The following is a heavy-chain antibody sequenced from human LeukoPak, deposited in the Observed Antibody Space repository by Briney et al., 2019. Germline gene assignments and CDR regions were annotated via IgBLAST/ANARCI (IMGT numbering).Heavy chain of an antibody. D-gene: IGHD2-15*01. Sequence: GGSLRLSCAASGFTVSSNYMSWVRQAPGKRLEWVSVIYSGGSTYYADSVKGRFTISRDNSKNTLYLQMNSLRAEDTAVYYCAREPVGGVVAEGYFDYWGQGTLVTVSS. CDR1: GFTVSSNY. V-gene: IGHV3-53*01. J-gene: IGHJ4*02. CDR3: AREPVGGVVAEGYFDY. CDR2: IYSGGST.